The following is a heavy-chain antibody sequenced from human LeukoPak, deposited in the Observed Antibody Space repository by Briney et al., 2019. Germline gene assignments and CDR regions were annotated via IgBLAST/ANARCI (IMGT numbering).Heavy chain of an antibody. J-gene: IGHJ4*02. CDR1: GFTFDDYA. D-gene: IGHD1-26*01. CDR2: ISWNSGSI. CDR3: AKPNLVGATTWGDYFDY. Sequence: GRSLRLSCAASGFTFDDYAMHWVRQAPGKGLEWVSGISWNSGSIGYADSVKGRFTISRDNAKNSLYLQMNSLRAEDTALYYCAKPNLVGATTWGDYFDYWGQGTLVTVSS. V-gene: IGHV3-9*01.